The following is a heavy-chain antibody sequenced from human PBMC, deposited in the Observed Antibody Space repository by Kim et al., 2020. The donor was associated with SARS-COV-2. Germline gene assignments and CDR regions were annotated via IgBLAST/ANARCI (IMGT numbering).Heavy chain of an antibody. CDR3: AIEAPYSNYVG. CDR1: GGSFSGYY. V-gene: IGHV4-34*01. CDR2: INHSGST. J-gene: IGHJ4*02. Sequence: SETLSLTCAVYGGSFSGYYWSWIRQPPGKGLEWIGEINHSGSTNYNPSLKSRVTISVDTSKNQFSLKLSSVTAADTAVYYCAIEAPYSNYVGWGQGTLVTVSS. D-gene: IGHD4-4*01.